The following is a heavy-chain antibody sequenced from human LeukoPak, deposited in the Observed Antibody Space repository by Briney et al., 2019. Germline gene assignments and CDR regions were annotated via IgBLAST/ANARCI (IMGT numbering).Heavy chain of an antibody. V-gene: IGHV4-34*01. CDR1: GGSFSGYY. J-gene: IGHJ4*02. CDR3: ARGLSQLVRRGRLYYFDY. Sequence: SETLSLTCAVYGGSFSGYYWSWIRQPPGKGLEWIGEINHSGSTNYNPSLKSRVTISVDTSKNQFSLKLSSVTAADTAVYYCARGLSQLVRRGRLYYFDYWGQGTLVTVSS. D-gene: IGHD6-13*01. CDR2: INHSGST.